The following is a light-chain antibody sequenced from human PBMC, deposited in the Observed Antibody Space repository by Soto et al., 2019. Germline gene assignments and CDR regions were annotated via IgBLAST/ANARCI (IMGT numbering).Light chain of an antibody. CDR3: TSWTTNNIPYV. V-gene: IGLV2-14*03. Sequence: QSVLTQPASVSGSPGQSMTISCTGTSSDVGGYNYVSWYQQHPGKAPKRLIYEVSNRPSEISDRFSGSKSDSTASLTISGLQADDETDYYCTSWTTNNIPYVFGTGTKVTVL. J-gene: IGLJ1*01. CDR2: EVS. CDR1: SSDVGGYNY.